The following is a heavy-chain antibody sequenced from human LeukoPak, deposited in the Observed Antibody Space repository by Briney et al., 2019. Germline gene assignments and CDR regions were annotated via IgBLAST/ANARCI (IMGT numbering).Heavy chain of an antibody. J-gene: IGHJ4*02. CDR1: GGSISSSDYY. CDR3: AREGSGIY. CDR2: IYYSGST. V-gene: IGHV4-30-4*08. Sequence: SETLSLTCTVSGGSISSSDYYWSWIRQPPGKGLEWIGYIYYSGSTFYNPSLKSRVTISVDTSKNQFSLELSSVTAADTAVYYCAREGSGIYWGQGTLVTVSS. D-gene: IGHD2-15*01.